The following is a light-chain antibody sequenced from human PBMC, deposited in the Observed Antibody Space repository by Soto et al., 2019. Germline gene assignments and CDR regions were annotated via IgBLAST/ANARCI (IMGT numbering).Light chain of an antibody. J-gene: IGKJ5*01. V-gene: IGKV1-39*01. CDR2: GAS. CDR1: QSITRS. Sequence: DVHMTQSPSSLSSSLGDRVTIPCRASQSITRSLNWYQQKPGKAPKLLIYGASTLQSGVPSRFSGSGSGTDFTLTISSLQPEDFAAYYCQQSYRITFGQGTRLEI. CDR3: QQSYRIT.